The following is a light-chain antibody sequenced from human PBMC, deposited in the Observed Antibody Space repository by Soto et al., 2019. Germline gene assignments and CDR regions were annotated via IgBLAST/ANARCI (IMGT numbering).Light chain of an antibody. Sequence: IQVTQSPSSLSESVGDRVTITCRASQGISNYLAWYQQKPGKAPNLLIYAASTLQSGVPPRFSGSASGTEFTLTISSLQPEDFAPYYCQQLDSYPRTFGQGTKLEIK. V-gene: IGKV1-9*01. CDR2: AAS. CDR3: QQLDSYPRT. J-gene: IGKJ2*01. CDR1: QGISNY.